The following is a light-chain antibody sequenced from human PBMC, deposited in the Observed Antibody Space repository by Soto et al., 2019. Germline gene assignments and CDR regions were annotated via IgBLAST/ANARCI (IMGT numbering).Light chain of an antibody. Sequence: QSVLTQPPSVSGAPGQRVTISCTGSSSNIGAGYDVHWYQQLPGTAPKLLIYGNNNRTSGVPDRFSGSKSGTSASLAITGLQAEDEADYYCQSYDSSLSNWVFGGGTKVTVL. CDR2: GNN. V-gene: IGLV1-40*01. CDR3: QSYDSSLSNWV. CDR1: SSNIGAGYD. J-gene: IGLJ3*02.